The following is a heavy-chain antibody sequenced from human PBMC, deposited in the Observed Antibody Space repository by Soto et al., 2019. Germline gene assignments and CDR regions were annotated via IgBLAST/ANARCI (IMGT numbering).Heavy chain of an antibody. CDR2: SFYSGSSGST. D-gene: IGHD3-16*01. V-gene: IGHV4-59*01. Sequence: SETLALTCSVSGGSITSYYWSWIRQPPGKGLEWIGYSFYSGSSGSTNYNPSLKSRVTISVDTSKNHFSLKLSSVTAADADVYYCARSPFVCFDPWGEGILVTVSS. CDR3: ARSPFVCFDP. CDR1: GGSITSYY. J-gene: IGHJ5*02.